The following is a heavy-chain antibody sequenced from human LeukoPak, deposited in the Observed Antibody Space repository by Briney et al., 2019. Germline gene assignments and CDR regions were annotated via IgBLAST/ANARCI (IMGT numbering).Heavy chain of an antibody. Sequence: PSETLSLTCTVSGGSISSGSYYWSWIRQPAGKGLEWIGRIHTSGSTNYNPSLKSRVTISVDTSKNQFSLKLSSVTAADTAVYYCARGRGWSGYYKEVYYYYYMDVWGKGTTVTISS. D-gene: IGHD3-3*01. CDR1: GGSISSGSYY. CDR2: IHTSGST. V-gene: IGHV4-61*02. J-gene: IGHJ6*03. CDR3: ARGRGWSGYYKEVYYYYYMDV.